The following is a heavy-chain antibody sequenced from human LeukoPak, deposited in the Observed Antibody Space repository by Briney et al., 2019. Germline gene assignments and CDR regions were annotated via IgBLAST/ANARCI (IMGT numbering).Heavy chain of an antibody. V-gene: IGHV3-30*18. CDR3: AKDLGIAAAGPAFDY. CDR1: GFTFSSYG. Sequence: GRSLRLSCAASGFTFSSYGMHWVRQAPGKGLEWVAVISYDGSNKYYADSVKGRFTISRDNSKNTLYLQMNSLRAEDTAVYYCAKDLGIAAAGPAFDYWGQGTLVTASS. J-gene: IGHJ4*02. D-gene: IGHD6-13*01. CDR2: ISYDGSNK.